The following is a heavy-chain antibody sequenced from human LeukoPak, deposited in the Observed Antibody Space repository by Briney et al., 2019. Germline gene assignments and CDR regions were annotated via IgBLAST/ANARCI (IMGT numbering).Heavy chain of an antibody. CDR2: IYHSRST. D-gene: IGHD5-18*01. CDR1: GGSISSSSYY. CDR3: AREGDTAILKY. V-gene: IGHV4-39*02. Sequence: SETLSLTCTVSGGSISSSSYYWGWIRQPPGKGLEWIGSIYHSRSTYYNPSLKSRVTISVDTSKNHFSLKLSSVTAADTAVYYCAREGDTAILKYWGQGTLVTVSS. J-gene: IGHJ4*02.